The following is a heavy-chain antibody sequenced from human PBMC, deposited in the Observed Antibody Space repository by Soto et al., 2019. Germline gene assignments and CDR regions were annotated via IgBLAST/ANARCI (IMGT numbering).Heavy chain of an antibody. V-gene: IGHV1-46*01. CDR3: ARDRTDIVATIGGHWFDP. J-gene: IGHJ5*02. CDR2: INPGGDST. CDR1: GYTFTSYY. Sequence: ASVKVSCKASGYTFTSYYMHWVRQAPGQGLEWMGIINPGGDSTSYAQKFQGRVTMSTDTSTSTVYMELSSLRSEDTAVYYCARDRTDIVATIGGHWFDPWGQGTLVTVSS. D-gene: IGHD5-12*01.